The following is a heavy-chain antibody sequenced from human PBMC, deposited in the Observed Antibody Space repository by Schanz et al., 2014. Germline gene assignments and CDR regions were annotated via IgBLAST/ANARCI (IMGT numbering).Heavy chain of an antibody. Sequence: EVHLLESGGGLVQPGGSLRLSCAASGFSFGTYAMSWARQAPGKGLLWVSVISWNSGTIGYADTVKGRFTISRDNAKNSLYLQMNTLRAEDTAVYYWARKMKVGVYGGKGHDSLDIWGQGTMVTVSS. D-gene: IGHD3-22*01. CDR1: GFSFGTYA. CDR2: ISWNSGTI. J-gene: IGHJ3*02. CDR3: ARKMKVGVYGGKGHDSLDI. V-gene: IGHV3-9*01.